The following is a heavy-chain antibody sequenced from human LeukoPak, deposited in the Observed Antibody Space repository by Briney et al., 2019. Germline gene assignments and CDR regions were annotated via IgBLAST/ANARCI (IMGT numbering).Heavy chain of an antibody. CDR2: INHSGST. Sequence: PSETLSLTCAVYGGAFSGYYWSWIRQPPGKGLELIGEINHSGSTNYNPSLKSRVTISVDTSKNQFSLKLSSVTAADTAVYYCARGLAGYYDSSGYYVFDYWGQGTLVTVSS. CDR1: GGAFSGYY. D-gene: IGHD3-22*01. V-gene: IGHV4-34*01. CDR3: ARGLAGYYDSSGYYVFDY. J-gene: IGHJ4*02.